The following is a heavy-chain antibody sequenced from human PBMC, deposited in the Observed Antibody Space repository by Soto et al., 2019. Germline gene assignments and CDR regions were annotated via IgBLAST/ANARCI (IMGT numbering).Heavy chain of an antibody. D-gene: IGHD4-17*01. V-gene: IGHV1-58*01. Sequence: ASVKVSCKASGFTFTSSAVQWVQQARGQRLEWIGWIVVGSGNTNYAQKFQEGVTITRDMSTSTAYMELSSLRSEDTAVYYCAADKTVPPPFYYYYGMDVWGQGTTVTV. CDR2: IVVGSGNT. CDR1: GFTFTSSA. J-gene: IGHJ6*02. CDR3: AADKTVPPPFYYYYGMDV.